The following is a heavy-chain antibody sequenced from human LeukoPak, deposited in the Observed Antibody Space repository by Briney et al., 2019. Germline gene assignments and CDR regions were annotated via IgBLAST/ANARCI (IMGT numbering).Heavy chain of an antibody. J-gene: IGHJ6*02. V-gene: IGHV4-4*07. Sequence: SETLSLTCTVSGGSISGYYWSWIRQPAGKGLEWIGRIYTSGSTNYNPSLKSRVTMSVDTSKNQFSLKLSSVTAADTAVYYCARVNYYDSSGYLNYGMDVWGQGTTVTVSS. CDR3: ARVNYYDSSGYLNYGMDV. D-gene: IGHD3-22*01. CDR2: IYTSGST. CDR1: GGSISGYY.